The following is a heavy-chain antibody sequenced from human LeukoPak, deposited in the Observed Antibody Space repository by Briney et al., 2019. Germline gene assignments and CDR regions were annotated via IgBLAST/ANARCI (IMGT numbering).Heavy chain of an antibody. CDR1: GFTFSSYA. D-gene: IGHD6-19*01. Sequence: PGGSLRLSCAASGFTFSSYAMSWVRQAPGKGLDWVSAISGSGGSTYYADSVKGRFTISRDNSKNTLYLQMNSLGAEDTAVYYCAKNIYRIAVAGPFDYWGQGTLVTVSS. J-gene: IGHJ4*02. CDR2: ISGSGGST. CDR3: AKNIYRIAVAGPFDY. V-gene: IGHV3-23*01.